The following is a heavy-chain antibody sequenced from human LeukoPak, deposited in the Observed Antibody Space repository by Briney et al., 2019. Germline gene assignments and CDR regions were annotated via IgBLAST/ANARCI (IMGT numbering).Heavy chain of an antibody. CDR2: INPNSGGT. CDR1: GYNFIAYY. D-gene: IGHD4-11*01. J-gene: IGHJ4*02. CDR3: ATSDGTVTTFQY. Sequence: GASVKVSCKASGYNFIAYYIHWVRQAPGQGLEWMGRINPNSGGTNYAQKFQGRVIMTRDTSISTAYMELGSLRSDDTAVYYCATSDGTVTTFQYWGQGTLVTVSS. V-gene: IGHV1-2*06.